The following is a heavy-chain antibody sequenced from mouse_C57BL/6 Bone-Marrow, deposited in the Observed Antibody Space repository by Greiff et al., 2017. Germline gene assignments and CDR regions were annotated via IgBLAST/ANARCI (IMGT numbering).Heavy chain of an antibody. Sequence: QVQLKQSGAELARPGASVKLSCKASGYTFTSYGISWVKQRTGQGLEWIGEIYPRSGNTYYNEKFKGKATLTADKSSSTAYMELRSLTSEDSAVYFCARCGPYYAMDYWGQGTSVTVSS. V-gene: IGHV1-81*01. CDR2: IYPRSGNT. CDR1: GYTFTSYG. CDR3: ARCGPYYAMDY. J-gene: IGHJ4*01. D-gene: IGHD1-1*02.